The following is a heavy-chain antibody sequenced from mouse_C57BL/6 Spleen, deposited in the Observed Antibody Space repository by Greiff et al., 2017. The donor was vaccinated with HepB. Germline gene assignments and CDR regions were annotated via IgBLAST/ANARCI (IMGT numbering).Heavy chain of an antibody. Sequence: VQVVESGAELARPGASVKLSCKASGYTFTSYGISWVKQRTGQGLEWIGEIYPRSGNTYYNEKFKGKATLTADKSSSTAYMELRSLTSEDSAVYFCDYYGSSYLAMDYWGQGTSVTVSS. V-gene: IGHV1-81*01. CDR1: GYTFTSYG. CDR3: DYYGSSYLAMDY. CDR2: IYPRSGNT. D-gene: IGHD1-1*01. J-gene: IGHJ4*01.